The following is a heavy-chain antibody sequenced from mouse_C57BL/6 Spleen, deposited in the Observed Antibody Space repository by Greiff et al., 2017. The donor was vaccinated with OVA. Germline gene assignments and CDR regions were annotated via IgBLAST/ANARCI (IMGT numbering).Heavy chain of an antibody. CDR1: GFTFNNTY. J-gene: IGHJ2*01. Sequence: VHVKQSVAELVRPGASVKLSCTASGFTFNNTYMHWVKQRPEQGLEWIGRIDPANGNTKYAPKFQGKATITADTSSNTAYLQLSSLTSEDTAIYYCAREIDYWGQGTTLTVSS. CDR3: AREIDY. CDR2: IDPANGNT. V-gene: IGHV14-3*01.